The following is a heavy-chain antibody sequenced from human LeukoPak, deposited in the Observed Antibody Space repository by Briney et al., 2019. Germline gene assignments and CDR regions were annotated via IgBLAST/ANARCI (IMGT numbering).Heavy chain of an antibody. D-gene: IGHD6-6*01. CDR3: ARDLQLVEVGYYMDV. J-gene: IGHJ6*03. Sequence: GASVKVSCKASGGTFSSYAISWVRQAPGQGLEWMGGIIPIFGTANYAQKFQGRVTITADESTSTAYMELSSLRSEDTAVYYCARDLQLVEVGYYMDVWGKGTTVTVSS. V-gene: IGHV1-69*01. CDR2: IIPIFGTA. CDR1: GGTFSSYA.